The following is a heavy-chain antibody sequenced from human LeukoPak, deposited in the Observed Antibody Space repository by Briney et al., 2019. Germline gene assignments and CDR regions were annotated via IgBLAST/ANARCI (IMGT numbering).Heavy chain of an antibody. J-gene: IGHJ4*02. CDR2: IYYSGST. CDR1: GGSISSSSYY. D-gene: IGHD6-13*01. Sequence: SETLSLTCTVSGGSISSSSYYWGWIRQPPGKGLEWIGSIYYSGSTYYNPSLKSRVTISVDTSKNQFSPKLSSVTAADTAVYYCAATGRIAAAGNFDYWGQGTLVTVSS. V-gene: IGHV4-39*07. CDR3: AATGRIAAAGNFDY.